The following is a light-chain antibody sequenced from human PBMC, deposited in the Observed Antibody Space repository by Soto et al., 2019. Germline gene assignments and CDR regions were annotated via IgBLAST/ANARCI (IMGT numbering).Light chain of an antibody. CDR2: DVS. Sequence: QSALTQPASVSGSPGQSITISCSGTSSDVGGYNYVSWYQQHPGKAPKLMIHDVSNRPSGVSNRFSGSKSGNMASLTISGLQAEDEAEYYCSSHTSSRTVVFGGGTKLTVL. CDR1: SSDVGGYNY. J-gene: IGLJ2*01. V-gene: IGLV2-14*01. CDR3: SSHTSSRTVV.